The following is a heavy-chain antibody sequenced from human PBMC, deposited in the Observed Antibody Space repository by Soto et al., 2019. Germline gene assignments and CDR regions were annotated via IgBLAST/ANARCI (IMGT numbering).Heavy chain of an antibody. J-gene: IGHJ4*02. V-gene: IGHV3-30*03. CDR2: ISNDGRNK. Sequence: GGSLRLSCAATGFSFSTYWMHWVRQGPGKGLVWVARISNDGRNKTYADSVKGRFTISRDNSKNTLYLQMNSLRAEDTAVYYCARLMDGGNSAYYFDYWGQGTLVTVSS. CDR3: ARLMDGGNSAYYFDY. CDR1: GFSFSTYW. D-gene: IGHD2-21*02.